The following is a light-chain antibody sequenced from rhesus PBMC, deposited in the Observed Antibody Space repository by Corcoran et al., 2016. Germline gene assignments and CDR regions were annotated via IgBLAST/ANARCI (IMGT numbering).Light chain of an antibody. CDR3: PQHNSHPYS. V-gene: IGKV1S5*01. CDR2: AAS. CDR1: QTINTY. Sequence: DIQMTQSPSSLSASVGDRVTITCRASQTINTYLAWYQQKPGKFPKLLIYAASSLESGVPSRVSGNGSGTEFTLTISSLQPEDFATYYCPQHNSHPYSFGQVTKVELK. J-gene: IGKJ2*01.